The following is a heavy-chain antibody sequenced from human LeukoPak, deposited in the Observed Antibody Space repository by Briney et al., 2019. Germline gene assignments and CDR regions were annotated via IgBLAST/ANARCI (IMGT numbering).Heavy chain of an antibody. CDR3: ARDRRSSDAFDI. CDR2: INWNGGST. D-gene: IGHD6-6*01. J-gene: IGHJ3*02. Sequence: GGSLRLSCAASGFTFDDYGMSWVRQAPGKGLEWVSGINWNGGSTGYADSVKGRFTISRDNAKDSLYLQMNSLRAEDTALYYCARDRRSSDAFDIWGQGTMVTVSS. V-gene: IGHV3-20*04. CDR1: GFTFDDYG.